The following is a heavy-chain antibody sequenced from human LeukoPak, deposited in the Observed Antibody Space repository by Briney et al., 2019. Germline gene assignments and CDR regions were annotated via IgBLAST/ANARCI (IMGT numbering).Heavy chain of an antibody. CDR2: INPNSGGT. J-gene: IGHJ5*02. CDR1: GYTFTGYY. D-gene: IGHD2-21*01. Sequence: ASVKVSCKASGYTFTGYYMHWVRQAPGRGLEWMGWINPNSGGTNYAQKFQGRVTMTRDTSISTAYMELSRLRSDDTAVYYCARGGLGGGVWFDPWGQGTLVTVSS. CDR3: ARGGLGGGVWFDP. V-gene: IGHV1-2*02.